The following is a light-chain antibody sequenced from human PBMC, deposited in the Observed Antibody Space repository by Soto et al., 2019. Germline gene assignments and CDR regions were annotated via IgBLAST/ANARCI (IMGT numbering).Light chain of an antibody. J-gene: IGLJ1*01. Sequence: QSALTQPPSASXSPGQSVTISCTGTSSDVGGYNYVSWYQQHPGKAPKLMIYEVNKRPSGVPDRFSASKSGNTASLTVSGLQAEDEADYYCSSYAGSNILFGTGTKVTVL. CDR1: SSDVGGYNY. V-gene: IGLV2-8*01. CDR2: EVN. CDR3: SSYAGSNIL.